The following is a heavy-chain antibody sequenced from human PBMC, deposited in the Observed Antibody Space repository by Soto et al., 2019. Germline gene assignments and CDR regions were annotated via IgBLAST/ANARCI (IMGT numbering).Heavy chain of an antibody. CDR3: VVGHENYGSGSSLGNWFDP. CDR1: GYTFTSYD. CDR2: MNPNSGNT. V-gene: IGHV1-8*01. D-gene: IGHD3-10*01. J-gene: IGHJ5*02. Sequence: ASVKVSCKASGYTFTSYDINWVRQATGQGLEWMGWMNPNSGNTGYAQKFQGRVTMTRNTSISTAYMELSSLRSEDTAVYYCVVGHENYGSGSSLGNWFDPWGQGTLVTVSS.